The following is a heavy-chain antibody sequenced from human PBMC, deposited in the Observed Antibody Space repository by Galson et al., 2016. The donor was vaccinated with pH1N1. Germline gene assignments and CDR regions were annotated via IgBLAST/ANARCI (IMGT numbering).Heavy chain of an antibody. J-gene: IGHJ4*02. CDR3: ARGRPYDFWGGYFDS. CDR2: SFYSGTT. Sequence: ETLSLTCNVSGGSVSSGHYYWSWIRQFPGKGLEWIGYSFYSGTTKYNPSLESRVVISLDTSKNQCTLKLTSVSAADTAVYYCARGRPYDFWGGYFDSWGQGILVTVSS. D-gene: IGHD3-3*01. CDR1: GGSVSSGHYY. V-gene: IGHV4-61*01.